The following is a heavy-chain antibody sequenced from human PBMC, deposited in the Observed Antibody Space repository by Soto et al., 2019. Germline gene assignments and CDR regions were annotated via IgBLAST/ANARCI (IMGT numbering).Heavy chain of an antibody. CDR2: IYTSGST. Sequence: SETLSLTCTVSGGSISSYYWSWIRQPAGKGLEWIGRIYTSGSTNYNPSLKSRVTMSVDTSKNQFSLKLSSVTAADTAVYCCARDWVYFYDQYYYYGMDVWGQGTTVTVSS. D-gene: IGHD3-22*01. V-gene: IGHV4-4*07. CDR1: GGSISSYY. J-gene: IGHJ6*02. CDR3: ARDWVYFYDQYYYYGMDV.